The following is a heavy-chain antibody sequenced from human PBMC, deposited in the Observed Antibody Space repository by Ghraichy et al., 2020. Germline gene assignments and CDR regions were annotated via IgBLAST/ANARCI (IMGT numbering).Heavy chain of an antibody. V-gene: IGHV3-7*01. CDR2: IKQDGSEK. J-gene: IGHJ5*02. CDR3: ARGDYYYGSPFDP. D-gene: IGHD3-10*01. CDR1: GFTFSSYW. Sequence: GESLNISCAASGFTFSSYWMSWVRQAPGKGLEWVANIKQDGSEKYYVDSVKGRFTISRDNAKNSLYLQMNSLRAEDTAVYYCARGDYYYGSPFDPWGQGTLVTVSS.